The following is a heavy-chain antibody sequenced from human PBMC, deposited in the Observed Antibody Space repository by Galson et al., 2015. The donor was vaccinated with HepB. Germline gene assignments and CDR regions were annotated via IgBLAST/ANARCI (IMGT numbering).Heavy chain of an antibody. V-gene: IGHV3-23*01. CDR3: AKGGYNSAWYQEYFHH. D-gene: IGHD6-19*01. CDR2: VNVNGADT. CDR1: GFTFSSYA. J-gene: IGHJ1*01. Sequence: SLRLSCAASGFTFSSYAMSWVRQAPGKGLEWVSAVNVNGADTYYADSVKGRFTISRDNSKNTLFLQMNSLRAEDTAVYFCAKGGYNSAWYQEYFHHWGQGTLVTVSS.